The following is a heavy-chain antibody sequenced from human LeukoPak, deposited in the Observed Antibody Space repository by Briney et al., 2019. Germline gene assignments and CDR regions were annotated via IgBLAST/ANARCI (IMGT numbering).Heavy chain of an antibody. CDR2: IGSDSSYT. CDR3: ADPGAQADF. J-gene: IGHJ4*02. Sequence: PGGSLRLSCAASGFTFSGYAMSWIRQAPGKGLEWVLTIGSDSSYTYYTDSVKGRFTNSRDNSKNTVYLQMNSLRVDDTAVYYCADPGAQADFWGLGTLVTVSS. V-gene: IGHV3-23*01. D-gene: IGHD7-27*01. CDR1: GFTFSGYA.